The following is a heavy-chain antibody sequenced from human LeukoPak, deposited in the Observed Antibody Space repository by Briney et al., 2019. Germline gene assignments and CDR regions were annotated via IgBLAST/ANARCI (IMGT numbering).Heavy chain of an antibody. CDR3: ARRRYSVYDFDY. J-gene: IGHJ4*02. D-gene: IGHD5/OR15-5a*01. CDR2: IWSDGSNK. V-gene: IGHV3-33*01. CDR1: GFTFSTYG. Sequence: PGGSLRLSCAASGFTFSTYGMHXVRQAPGKXXXWVAVIWSDGSNKYYADSVKGRFTISRDNSKNTLYLQMNSLRAEDTAVYYCARRRYSVYDFDYWGQGTLVTVSS.